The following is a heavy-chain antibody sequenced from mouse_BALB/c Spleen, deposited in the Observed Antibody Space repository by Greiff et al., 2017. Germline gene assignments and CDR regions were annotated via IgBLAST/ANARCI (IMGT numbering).Heavy chain of an antibody. CDR1: GYTFTDHA. CDR3: TRSVYDYEGWYFDV. CDR2: FSPGNGDI. Sequence: QVQLKQSDAELVKPGASVMISCKASGYTFTDHAIHWVKQKPEQGLEWIGYFSPGNGDINYNEKFKGKATLTADKSSSTAYMQLNSLTSEDSAVYYCTRSVYDYEGWYFDVWGAGTTVTVSS. D-gene: IGHD2-4*01. J-gene: IGHJ1*01. V-gene: IGHV1S53*02.